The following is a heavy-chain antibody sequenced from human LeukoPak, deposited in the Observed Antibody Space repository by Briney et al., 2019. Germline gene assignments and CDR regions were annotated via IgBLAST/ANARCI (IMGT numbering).Heavy chain of an antibody. CDR1: GFTFSSYA. D-gene: IGHD4-17*01. CDR3: AKDGADYGFFDY. J-gene: IGHJ4*02. V-gene: IGHV3-23*01. CDR2: ISGSGGDT. Sequence: GGSLRLSCAASGFTFSSYAMTWVRQAPGKGLKWVSTISGSGGDTYYADSVKGRFTISRDNSKNTLYLQMNSLGAEDTAVYYCAKDGADYGFFDYWGQGTLVTVSS.